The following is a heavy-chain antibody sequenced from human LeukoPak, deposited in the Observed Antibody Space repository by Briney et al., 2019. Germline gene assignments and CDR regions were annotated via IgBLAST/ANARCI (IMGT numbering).Heavy chain of an antibody. J-gene: IGHJ6*03. CDR3: ARVEDTSYYYYMDV. Sequence: SETLSLTCTVSGGSISSYYWSWIRQPPGKGLGWIGYIYYSGSTNYNPSLKSRVTISVDTSKNQFSLKLSSVTAADTAVYYCARVEDTSYYYYMDVWGKGTTVTVSS. V-gene: IGHV4-59*01. CDR2: IYYSGST. CDR1: GGSISSYY. D-gene: IGHD2-15*01.